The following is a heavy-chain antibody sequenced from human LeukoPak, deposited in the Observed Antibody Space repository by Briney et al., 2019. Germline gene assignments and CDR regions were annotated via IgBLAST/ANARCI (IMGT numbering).Heavy chain of an antibody. J-gene: IGHJ6*04. V-gene: IGHV3-20*04. CDR3: ARGKYPDNDDYMDV. CDR1: GFILDDQG. CDR2: IKWDGGRT. Sequence: GGCLRLAWAAAGFILDDQGVGSVRQTPGRGRESVSGIKWDGGRTGYADSVKGRFTISRDNAKNSLYLQMNSLRAEDTALYYCARGKYPDNDDYMDVWGKGTTVTVSS. D-gene: IGHD5-12*01.